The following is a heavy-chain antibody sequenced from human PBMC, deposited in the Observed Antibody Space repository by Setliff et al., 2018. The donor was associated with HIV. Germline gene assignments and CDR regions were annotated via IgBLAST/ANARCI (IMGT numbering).Heavy chain of an antibody. CDR3: AGGTLYYYDTGGYSYFDY. D-gene: IGHD3-22*01. V-gene: IGHV4-31*03. Sequence: SETLSLTCTVSGGSISSGGYYWSWIRQHPGKGLEWIGYIYYSGSTYYNPSLKSRVTISVDTSKNQFSLKLSSVTAADTAVFYCAGGTLYYYDTGGYSYFDYWGQGTLVTVSS. CDR1: GGSISSGGYY. CDR2: IYYSGST. J-gene: IGHJ4*02.